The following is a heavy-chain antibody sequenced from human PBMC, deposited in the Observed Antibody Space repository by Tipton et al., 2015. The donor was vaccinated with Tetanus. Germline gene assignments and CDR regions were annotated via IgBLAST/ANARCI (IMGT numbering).Heavy chain of an antibody. V-gene: IGHV4-4*02. D-gene: IGHD3-10*01. J-gene: IGHJ6*02. CDR3: ARAAAYYGSGSVGYYYYYGMDV. CDR1: GGSISSSNW. CDR2: IYHSGST. Sequence: TLSLTYAVSGGSISSSNWWSWVRQPPGKGLEWIGEIYHSGSTNYNPSLKSRVTISVDKSKNQFSLKLSSVTAADTAVYYCARAAAYYGSGSVGYYYYYGMDVWGQGTTVTVSS.